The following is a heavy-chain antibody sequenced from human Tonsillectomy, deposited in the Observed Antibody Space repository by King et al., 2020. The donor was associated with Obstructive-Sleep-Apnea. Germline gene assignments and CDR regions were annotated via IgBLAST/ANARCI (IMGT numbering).Heavy chain of an antibody. D-gene: IGHD2-2*01. J-gene: IGHJ4*02. CDR3: ARGLQRGVHCSSTTCYWGNDY. Sequence: QLVQSGAEVKKPGASVKVSCKASGYTFISYAMHWVRQAPGQRLEWMGWINGGDGNTKYSQKFQGRVTITRDTSASTAYMELSSLRSEDTAVYYCARGLQRGVHCSSTTCYWGNDYWGQGTLVTVSS. CDR1: GYTFISYA. CDR2: INGGDGNT. V-gene: IGHV1-3*01.